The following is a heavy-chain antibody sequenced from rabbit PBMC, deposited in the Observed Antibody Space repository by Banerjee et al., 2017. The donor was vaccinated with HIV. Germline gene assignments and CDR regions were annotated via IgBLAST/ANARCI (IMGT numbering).Heavy chain of an antibody. CDR3: AREETSTMTMVPYYFNL. Sequence: QEQLVESGGGLVQPGGSLKLSCKASGFDFSSYGVSWVRQAPGKGLEWIGYIDPVFGSTIYASWVNGRFTISSHNAQNTLYLQMTSLTAADTATYFCAREETSTMTMVPYYFNLWGPGTLVTVS. V-gene: IGHV1S47*01. CDR2: IDPVFGST. CDR1: GFDFSSYG. D-gene: IGHD2-1*01. J-gene: IGHJ4*01.